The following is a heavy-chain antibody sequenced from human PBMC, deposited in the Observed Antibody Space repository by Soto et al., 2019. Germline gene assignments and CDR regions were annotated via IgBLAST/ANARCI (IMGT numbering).Heavy chain of an antibody. D-gene: IGHD1-26*01. V-gene: IGHV4-34*01. CDR2: INHSGST. J-gene: IGHJ4*02. CDR1: GGSFSGYY. Sequence: QVQLQQWGAGLLKPSETLSLTCAVYGGSFSGYYWSWIRQPPGKGLEWIGEINHSGSTNYNPSLKSRVTISVDTSKNQFSLKLSSVTAADTAVYYCARGRRVGARGGFDYWGQGTLVTVSS. CDR3: ARGRRVGARGGFDY.